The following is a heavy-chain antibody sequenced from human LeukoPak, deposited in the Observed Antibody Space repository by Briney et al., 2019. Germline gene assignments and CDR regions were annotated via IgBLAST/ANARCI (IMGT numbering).Heavy chain of an antibody. D-gene: IGHD3-22*01. CDR3: ARVRSDYYDSSGYDY. V-gene: IGHV3-53*01. CDR2: IYSGGST. CDR1: GFTVSSNY. J-gene: IGHJ4*02. Sequence: TGGSLRLSCAASGFTVSSNYMSWVRQAPGKGLEWVSVIYSGGSTYYADSVKGRFTISRDNSKNTLYLQMNSLRAEDTAVYYCARVRSDYYDSSGYDYWGQGTLVTVSS.